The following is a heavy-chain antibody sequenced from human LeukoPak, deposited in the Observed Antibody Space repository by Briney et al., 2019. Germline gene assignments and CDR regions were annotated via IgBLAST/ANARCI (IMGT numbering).Heavy chain of an antibody. D-gene: IGHD1-1*01. CDR1: GFSFSSYA. CDR3: AKDAGQRANNWYYFDY. V-gene: IGHV3-30*04. CDR2: ISYDGSNK. Sequence: GRSLRLSCAASGFSFSSYAMHWVRQAPGKGLEWMAVISYDGSNKFYADSVSGRFTISRDNSKNTLYLQMNSLRAEDTAVYYCAKDAGQRANNWYYFDYWGQGTLVTVSS. J-gene: IGHJ4*02.